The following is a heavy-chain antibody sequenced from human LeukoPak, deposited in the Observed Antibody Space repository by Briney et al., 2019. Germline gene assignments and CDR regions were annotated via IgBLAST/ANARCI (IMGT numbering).Heavy chain of an antibody. Sequence: ASVKVSCKASGYTFTSYDINWVRQATGQGLEWMGIINPSGGSTSYAQKFQGRVTMTRDTSTSTVYMELSSLRSEDTAVYYCATLPRGYSYGLDAFDIWGQGTMVTVSS. V-gene: IGHV1-46*01. CDR2: INPSGGST. CDR1: GYTFTSYD. J-gene: IGHJ3*02. D-gene: IGHD5-18*01. CDR3: ATLPRGYSYGLDAFDI.